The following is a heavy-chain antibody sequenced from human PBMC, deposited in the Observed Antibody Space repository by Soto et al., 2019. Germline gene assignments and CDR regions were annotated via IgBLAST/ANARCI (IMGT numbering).Heavy chain of an antibody. Sequence: SETLSLTCTAYGESFNGYYWSWIRQPPGKGLEWIGEIHHSGSTNYNPSLKSRVTFSIDTSKRQFSLKVRCVTASETAVYYCARGKRGSSWYRGEENYYYYGMDVWCQGTPVTVSS. J-gene: IGHJ6*02. CDR2: IHHSGST. V-gene: IGHV4-34*01. CDR1: GESFNGYY. CDR3: ARGKRGSSWYRGEENYYYYGMDV. D-gene: IGHD6-13*01.